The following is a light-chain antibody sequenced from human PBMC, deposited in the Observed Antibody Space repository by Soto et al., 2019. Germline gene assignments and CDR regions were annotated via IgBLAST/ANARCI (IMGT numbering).Light chain of an antibody. CDR3: QQYNSYPWT. CDR2: GIS. CDR1: QSVNSN. Sequence: EIVMTQSPATLSVSPGERATLSCRASQSVNSNYLAWYQQKPGQAPRLLIYGISKRATDIPDRFSGSGSGTEFTLTISSLQPEDFATYYCQQYNSYPWTFGQGTKVEIK. V-gene: IGKV3D-15*01. J-gene: IGKJ1*01.